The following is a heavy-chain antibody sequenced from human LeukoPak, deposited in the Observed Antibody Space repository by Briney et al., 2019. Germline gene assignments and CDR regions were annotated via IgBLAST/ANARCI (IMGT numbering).Heavy chain of an antibody. CDR3: ARGTNGMDV. D-gene: IGHD3-10*01. J-gene: IGHJ6*02. Sequence: GGSLRLSCAASGFTFSSYVMSWVRQAPGKGLEWVGRSRNKANSYTTEYAASVKGRFTISRDDSKKSLYLQMNSLKTEDTAVYHCARGTNGMDVWGLGTTVTVSS. CDR1: GFTFSSYV. CDR2: SRNKANSYTT. V-gene: IGHV3-72*01.